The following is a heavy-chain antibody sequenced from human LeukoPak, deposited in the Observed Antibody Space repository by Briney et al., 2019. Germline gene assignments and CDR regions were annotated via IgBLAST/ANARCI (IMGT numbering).Heavy chain of an antibody. Sequence: MPSETLSLTCAVYGGSFSGYYWSWIRQPPGKGLEWIGEINHSGSTNYNPSLKSRVTISVDTSKNQFSLKLSSVTAADTAVYYCARGGGYGVDWGQGTLVTVSS. V-gene: IGHV4-34*01. CDR1: GGSFSGYY. J-gene: IGHJ4*02. D-gene: IGHD5-12*01. CDR3: ARGGGYGVD. CDR2: INHSGST.